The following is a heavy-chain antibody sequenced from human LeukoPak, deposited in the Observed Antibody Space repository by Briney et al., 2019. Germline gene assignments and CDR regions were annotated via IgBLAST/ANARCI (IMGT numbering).Heavy chain of an antibody. CDR1: GFTFGNYA. CDR3: PKVDTFAPYH. CDR2: ITGSGGSI. D-gene: IGHD2-21*01. V-gene: IGHV3-23*01. J-gene: IGHJ5*02. Sequence: GGSQGLLRAVSGFTFGNYAMNWVRQAPGKGLEWVSSITGSGGSIYYADSVKGRFTISRDNSRNTLYLQMNSLRAEDTAVYYCPKVDTFAPYHWGNRVLVTVSS.